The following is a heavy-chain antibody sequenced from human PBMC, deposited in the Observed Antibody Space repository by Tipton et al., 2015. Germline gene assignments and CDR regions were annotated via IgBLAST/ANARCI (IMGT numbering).Heavy chain of an antibody. V-gene: IGHV3-23*01. CDR3: VKAWVRWENWFDP. D-gene: IGHD3-10*01. CDR1: KFTFSSYA. Sequence: GSLRLSCAASKFTFSSYAMSWVRQAPGKGLEWVSAISGSGGSTYYADSVRGRFTISRDNSKNTLYLEMNSLRAEDTAVYYCVKAWVRWENWFDPWGQGTLVTVSS. CDR2: ISGSGGST. J-gene: IGHJ5*02.